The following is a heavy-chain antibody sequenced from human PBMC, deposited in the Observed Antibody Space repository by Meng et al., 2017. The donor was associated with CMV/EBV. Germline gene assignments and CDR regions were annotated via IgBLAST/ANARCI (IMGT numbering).Heavy chain of an antibody. J-gene: IGHJ6*02. D-gene: IGHD3-3*01. V-gene: IGHV6-1*01. CDR2: TYYRSKWYN. Sequence: SETLSLTCAISGDSVSSNSAAWNWIRQSPSRGLEWLGRTYYRSKWYNDYAVSVKSRITINPDTSKNQFSLQLNSVTPEDTAVYYCARDFRAVPVLRFLEWSSYGMDVWGQGTTVNVSS. CDR1: GDSVSSNSAA. CDR3: ARDFRAVPVLRFLEWSSYGMDV.